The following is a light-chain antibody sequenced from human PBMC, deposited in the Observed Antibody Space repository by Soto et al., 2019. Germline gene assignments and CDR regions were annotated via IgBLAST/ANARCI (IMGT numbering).Light chain of an antibody. CDR2: EDN. J-gene: IGLJ3*02. Sequence: NFMLTQPHSVSESPGKTVTISCTRSSGSIASNYVQWYQQRPGSAPTTVIYEDNQRPSGVPDRFSGSIDSSSNSASLTISGLKTEDEADYYCQSYDSSLRMFGGGTKLTVL. CDR1: SGSIASNY. CDR3: QSYDSSLRM. V-gene: IGLV6-57*04.